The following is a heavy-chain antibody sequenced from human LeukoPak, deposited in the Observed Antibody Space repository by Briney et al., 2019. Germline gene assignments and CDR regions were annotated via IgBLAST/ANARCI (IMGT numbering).Heavy chain of an antibody. CDR3: ARGLCSSTGCYQGPFDF. Sequence: GGSLRLSCAASGFVFSSAWMTWVRQAPGKGLEWVGRIKNKTYGGTTDYAAPVKGRFIISRDDSKNTLYLQMNRLRTDDTAVYYCARGLCSSTGCYQGPFDFWGQGMWVTVSS. CDR2: IKNKTYGGTT. J-gene: IGHJ4*02. CDR1: GFVFSSAW. V-gene: IGHV3-15*01. D-gene: IGHD2-2*01.